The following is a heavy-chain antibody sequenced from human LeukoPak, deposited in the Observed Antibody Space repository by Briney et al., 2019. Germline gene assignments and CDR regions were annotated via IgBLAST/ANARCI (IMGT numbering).Heavy chain of an antibody. CDR1: GGSFSGYY. CDR2: INHSGST. V-gene: IGHV4-34*01. D-gene: IGHD3-16*01. CDR3: ASFFYDEYFQH. Sequence: SETLSLTCAVYGGSFSGYYWSWIRQPPGKGLEWIGEINHSGSTNYNPSLKSQVTISVDTSKNQFSLKLSSVTAADTAVYYCASFFYDEYFQHWGQGTLVTVSS. J-gene: IGHJ1*01.